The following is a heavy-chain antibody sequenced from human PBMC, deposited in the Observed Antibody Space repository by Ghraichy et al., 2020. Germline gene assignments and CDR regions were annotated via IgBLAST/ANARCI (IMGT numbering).Heavy chain of an antibody. J-gene: IGHJ5*02. Sequence: SETLSLTCTVSGGSISSGGHFWSWIRQVPGKGLEWIGYIYYSGTAYYNPSLQSRVSMSADANQFSLRLNSATAADTGVYYCAREGDNDYDYGGWFDPWGQGILVTVSS. CDR1: GGSISSGGHF. CDR3: AREGDNDYDYGGWFDP. CDR2: IYYSGTA. D-gene: IGHD5-12*01. V-gene: IGHV4-31*03.